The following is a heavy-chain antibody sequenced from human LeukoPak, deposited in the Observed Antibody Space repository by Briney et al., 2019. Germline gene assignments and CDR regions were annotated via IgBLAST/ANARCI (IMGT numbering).Heavy chain of an antibody. Sequence: SETLSLTCTVSGDSIRSHHWSWIRQSPGKGLELIAFFYYSGSTNYNPSLKSRVTISVDTSKNQYSLKVNSVTAADTAVYYCARDGGPWELALDYWGQGTLVTVSS. CDR2: FYYSGST. D-gene: IGHD1-26*01. CDR1: GDSIRSHH. V-gene: IGHV4-59*11. J-gene: IGHJ4*02. CDR3: ARDGGPWELALDY.